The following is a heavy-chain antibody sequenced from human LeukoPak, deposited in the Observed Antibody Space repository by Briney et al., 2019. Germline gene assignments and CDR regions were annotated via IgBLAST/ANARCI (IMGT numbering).Heavy chain of an antibody. CDR3: ARAEGSSHYYYYMDV. CDR1: GYTFTTYN. CDR2: ISGYNGNT. Sequence: ASVTVSFKASGYTFTTYNINWVRQAPGQGLEWMGWISGYNGNTNYAQKFQGRVTITADKSTSTAYMELSSLRSEDTAVYYCARAEGSSHYYYYMDVWGKGTTVTVSS. J-gene: IGHJ6*03. V-gene: IGHV1-18*01. D-gene: IGHD6-6*01.